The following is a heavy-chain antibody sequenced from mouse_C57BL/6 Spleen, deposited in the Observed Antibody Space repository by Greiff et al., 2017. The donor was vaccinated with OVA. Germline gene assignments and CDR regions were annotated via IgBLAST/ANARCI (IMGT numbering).Heavy chain of an antibody. Sequence: VQLQQSGPELVKPGASVKISCKASGYSFTSYYIHWVKQRPGQGLEWIGWIYPGSGNTKYNEKFKGKATLTADTSSSTAYMQLSSLTSEDSAVYYCARSDDYYFDYWGQGTTLTVSS. J-gene: IGHJ2*01. CDR2: IYPGSGNT. CDR1: GYSFTSYY. CDR3: ARSDDYYFDY. D-gene: IGHD2-4*01. V-gene: IGHV1-66*01.